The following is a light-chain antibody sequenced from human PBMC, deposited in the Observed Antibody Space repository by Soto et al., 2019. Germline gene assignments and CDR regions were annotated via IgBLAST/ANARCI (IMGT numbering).Light chain of an antibody. CDR1: QSISTS. V-gene: IGKV3-11*01. Sequence: EIVLTQSPATLSLSPGESATLSCRASQSISTSLAWYQHKPGQAPRLLIYGASSWATGVPARFSGSGSGTDFTLTISSLEPEDFAVYYCQQRSYWLTFGGGTKVEIK. CDR3: QQRSYWLT. J-gene: IGKJ4*01. CDR2: GAS.